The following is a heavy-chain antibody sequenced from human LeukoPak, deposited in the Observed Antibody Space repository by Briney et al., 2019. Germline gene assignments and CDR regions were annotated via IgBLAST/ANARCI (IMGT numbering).Heavy chain of an antibody. CDR2: IIPIFETT. Sequence: ASVKVSCKASGGTFSSYVITWVRQAPGQGLEWMGGIIPIFETTNYAQKLQGRVTMTTDTSTSTAYMELRSLRSDDTAVYYCARRRGPAAIRDYWGQGTLVTVSS. J-gene: IGHJ4*02. D-gene: IGHD2-2*02. V-gene: IGHV1-69*05. CDR1: GGTFSSYV. CDR3: ARRRGPAAIRDY.